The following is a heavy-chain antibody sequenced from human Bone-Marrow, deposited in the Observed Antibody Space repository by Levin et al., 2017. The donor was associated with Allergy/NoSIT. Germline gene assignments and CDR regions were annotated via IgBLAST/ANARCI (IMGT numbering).Heavy chain of an antibody. V-gene: IGHV3-21*01. CDR3: ARGAFDIMSGSDMNFDY. Sequence: GESLKISCAASGFRFSSYSLNWVRQAPGKGLEWVSSISSGSTYIYYADSVKGRFTISRDDAKNSLYLQMNNLRAVDTAMYHCARGAFDIMSGSDMNFDYWGQGTLVTVSS. CDR2: ISSGSTYI. J-gene: IGHJ4*02. CDR1: GFRFSSYS. D-gene: IGHD3-9*01.